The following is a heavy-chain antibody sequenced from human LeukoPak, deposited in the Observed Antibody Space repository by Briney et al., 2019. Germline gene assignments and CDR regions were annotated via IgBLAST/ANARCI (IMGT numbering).Heavy chain of an antibody. D-gene: IGHD6-19*01. Sequence: SETLSLTCAVYGGSFNGYYWSWIRQPPGKGLEWIGEIKHTGSTNYNPSLKSRVTISVDTSKNQFSLKLSSVTAADTAVYYCARGRIAVAGTKNYFDYWGQGTLVTVSS. CDR3: ARGRIAVAGTKNYFDY. CDR1: GGSFNGYY. V-gene: IGHV4-34*01. CDR2: IKHTGST. J-gene: IGHJ4*02.